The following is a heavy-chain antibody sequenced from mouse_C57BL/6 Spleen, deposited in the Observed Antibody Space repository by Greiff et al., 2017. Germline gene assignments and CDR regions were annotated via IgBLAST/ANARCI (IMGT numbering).Heavy chain of an antibody. CDR1: GYTFTDHT. CDR3: ARSAYYSNPRDAMDY. Sequence: QVQLQQSDAELVKPGASVKISCKVSGYTFTDHTIHWMKQRPEQGLEWIGYIYPRDGSTKYNEKFKGKATLTADKSSSTAYMQLNSLTSEDSAVXFCARSAYYSNPRDAMDYWGQGTSVTVSS. V-gene: IGHV1-78*01. CDR2: IYPRDGST. D-gene: IGHD2-5*01. J-gene: IGHJ4*01.